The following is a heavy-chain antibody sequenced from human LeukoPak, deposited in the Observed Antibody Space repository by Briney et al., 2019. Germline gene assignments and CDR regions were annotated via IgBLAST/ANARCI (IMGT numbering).Heavy chain of an antibody. CDR3: ARAPPYCGGDCAFDY. J-gene: IGHJ4*02. CDR1: GGSISSYY. V-gene: IGHV4-59*01. Sequence: WETLSVTCTVSGGSISSYYWSWIRQPPGKGVEWIGYIYYSGSTNYNPSLKSRVTISVDTYKNQFSRKLSSVTAADTAVYYCARAPPYCGGDCAFDYWGQGTLVTVSS. CDR2: IYYSGST. D-gene: IGHD2-21*02.